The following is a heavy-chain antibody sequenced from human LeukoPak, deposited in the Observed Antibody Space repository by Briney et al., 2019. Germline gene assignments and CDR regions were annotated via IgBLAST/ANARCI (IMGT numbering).Heavy chain of an antibody. CDR1: GFTFSSCS. CDR3: ARDEAQYYDFWSGYYPDPKSVY. D-gene: IGHD3-3*01. V-gene: IGHV3-48*01. J-gene: IGHJ4*02. Sequence: GGSLRLSCAASGFTFSSCSMNWVRQAPGKGLEWVSYISSSSSTIYYADSVKGRFTISRDNAKNSLYLQMNSLRAEDTAVYYCARDEAQYYDFWSGYYPDPKSVYWGQGTLVTVSS. CDR2: ISSSSSTI.